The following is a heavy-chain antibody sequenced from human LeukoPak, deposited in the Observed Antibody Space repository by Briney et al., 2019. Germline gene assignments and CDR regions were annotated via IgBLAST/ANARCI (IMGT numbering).Heavy chain of an antibody. J-gene: IGHJ4*02. CDR1: GYSFTSYW. CDR3: GRHLYGGNSAIDY. D-gene: IGHD4-23*01. CDR2: MYPGDSDT. V-gene: IGHV5-51*01. Sequence: GESLKISCKGSGYSFTSYWIGWVRQMPGNGLEWMGIMYPGDSDTRYSPSFQGQVTISVDKSISTAYLQWSSLKASDTAMYYCGRHLYGGNSAIDYWGQGTLVTVSS.